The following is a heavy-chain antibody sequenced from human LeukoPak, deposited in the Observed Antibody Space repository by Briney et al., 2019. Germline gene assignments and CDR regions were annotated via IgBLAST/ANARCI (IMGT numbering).Heavy chain of an antibody. CDR3: ARDNSVRDEAWWFNP. Sequence: SVKVSCKASGYTFTSYAMNWVRQAPGQGLEWMGGIIPIFGTANYAQKFQGRVTLTRDMSTSTDYLELSSLRSEDTAVYYCARDNSVRDEAWWFNPWGQGTLVTVSS. CDR1: GYTFTSYA. D-gene: IGHD5-24*01. V-gene: IGHV1-69*05. CDR2: IIPIFGTA. J-gene: IGHJ5*02.